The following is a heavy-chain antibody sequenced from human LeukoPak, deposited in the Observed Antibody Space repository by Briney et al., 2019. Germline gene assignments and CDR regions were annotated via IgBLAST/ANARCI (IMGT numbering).Heavy chain of an antibody. CDR1: GDSISSYY. CDR2: IYYSGSA. D-gene: IGHD4-17*01. V-gene: IGHV4-59*12. J-gene: IGHJ5*02. Sequence: LETLSLTCTVSGDSISSYYWSWVRQPPGKGLEWISYIYYSGSANYNPSLKSRVTISVDTTKNKFSLMLSSVTAADTPVYYCARAPLNYGVSPVWFDPWGEGTLVTVSS. CDR3: ARAPLNYGVSPVWFDP.